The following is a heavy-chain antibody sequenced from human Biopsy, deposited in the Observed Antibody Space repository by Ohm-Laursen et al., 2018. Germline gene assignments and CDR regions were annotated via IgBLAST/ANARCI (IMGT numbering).Heavy chain of an antibody. CDR1: GFTFDDYA. D-gene: IGHD4-17*01. Sequence: SSLRLSCAASGFTFDDYAMHWIRQAPGKGLEWVAGLTWNSGTIAYGGSVKGRFTISRDNAKNSLYLHMNSLRAEDTAFYYCTKDQDYGDYGMDVWGQGTTVTVSS. J-gene: IGHJ6*02. CDR3: TKDQDYGDYGMDV. V-gene: IGHV3-9*01. CDR2: LTWNSGTI.